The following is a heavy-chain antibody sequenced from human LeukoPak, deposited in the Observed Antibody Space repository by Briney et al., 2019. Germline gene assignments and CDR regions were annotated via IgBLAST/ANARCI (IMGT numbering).Heavy chain of an antibody. D-gene: IGHD2-15*01. J-gene: IGHJ4*02. CDR1: GITFRSYG. Sequence: GGSLRLSYAASGITFRSYGMHWVRQAPGKGLEWVAFIWYDGSNKYYADSVKGRFTISRDNSRNTLFLQMNSLRAEDTAVYYCATDRATQYFDYWGQGTLVSVSS. V-gene: IGHV3-30*02. CDR3: ATDRATQYFDY. CDR2: IWYDGSNK.